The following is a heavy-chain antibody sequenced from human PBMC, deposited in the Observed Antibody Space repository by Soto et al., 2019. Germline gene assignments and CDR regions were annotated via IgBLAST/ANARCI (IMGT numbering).Heavy chain of an antibody. V-gene: IGHV1-69*01. J-gene: IGHJ5*02. CDR2: IIPLFRRP. CDR3: VRDVGSVAGPLDP. Sequence: QVQLEQSGAEVKKPGSSVKVSCKASGDTLNNFFVSWVRQAPGHGLEWVGGIIPLFRRPSRGEKFQDRVIISAGASTRSAYLELFDLTPDDTAVYYCVRDVGSVAGPLDPWGQGTLVTVSS. CDR1: GDTLNNFF. D-gene: IGHD6-19*01.